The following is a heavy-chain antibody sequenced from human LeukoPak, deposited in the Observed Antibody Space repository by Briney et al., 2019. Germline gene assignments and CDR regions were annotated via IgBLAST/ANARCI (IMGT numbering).Heavy chain of an antibody. CDR1: GFTFSSYS. CDR3: ARDTDYAFDV. CDR2: ISRTT. V-gene: IGHV3-48*01. Sequence: GGSLRLSCAASGFTFSSYSFNWVRQAPGKGLEWVSYISRTTSYADSVKGRFTISRDNAKSSLCLQMNSLRAEDTAVYYCARDTDYAFDVWGQGTMVTVSS. J-gene: IGHJ3*01.